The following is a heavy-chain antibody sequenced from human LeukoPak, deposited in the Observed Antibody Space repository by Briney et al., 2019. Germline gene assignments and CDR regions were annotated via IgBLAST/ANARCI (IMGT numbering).Heavy chain of an antibody. J-gene: IGHJ4*02. D-gene: IGHD5-18*01. CDR1: GYTFTSYD. V-gene: IGHV1-8*01. CDR3: AKRGHSYGDFDY. Sequence: ASVKVSCKAPGYTFTSYDINWVRQATGQGLEWMGWMNPNSDNTGYAQRFQGRVTMTRNTSISTAYMELSSLRSEDTAVYYCAKRGHSYGDFDYWGQGTLVTVSS. CDR2: MNPNSDNT.